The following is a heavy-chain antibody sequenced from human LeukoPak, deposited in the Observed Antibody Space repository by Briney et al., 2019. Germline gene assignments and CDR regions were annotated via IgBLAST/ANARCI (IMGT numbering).Heavy chain of an antibody. V-gene: IGHV3-20*04. CDR2: INWSGGST. CDR1: GFAFDEHG. CDR3: ARAPITSPFYFDY. D-gene: IGHD2-2*01. Sequence: GGSLRLSCTASGFAFDEHGMSWVRQVPGKELEWVSGINWSGGSTGYADPLRGRFTISRDNAKNSLYLQMDSLRAEDTALYYCARAPITSPFYFDYWGQGTLVTVSS. J-gene: IGHJ4*02.